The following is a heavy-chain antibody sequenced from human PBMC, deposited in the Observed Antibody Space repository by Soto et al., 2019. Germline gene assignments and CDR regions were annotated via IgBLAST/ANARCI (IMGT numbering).Heavy chain of an antibody. D-gene: IGHD3-9*01. CDR3: AAERYFDWLPQSNWFDP. V-gene: IGHV1-58*02. CDR2: IVVGSGNT. Sequence: GASVKVSCKASGFTFTSSAMQWVRQARGQRLEWIGWIVVGSGNTNYAQKVQERVTITRDMSTSTAYMELSSLRSEDTVVYYCAAERYFDWLPQSNWFDPWGQGTLVTVSS. J-gene: IGHJ5*02. CDR1: GFTFTSSA.